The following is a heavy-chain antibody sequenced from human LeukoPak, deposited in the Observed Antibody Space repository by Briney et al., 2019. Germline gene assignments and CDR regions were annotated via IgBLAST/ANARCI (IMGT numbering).Heavy chain of an antibody. CDR1: GGSISSSSYY. CDR2: IYYSGST. CDR3: ARQNYDYVWGSSQPNAFDI. V-gene: IGHV4-39*01. J-gene: IGHJ3*02. Sequence: SETLSLTCTVSGGSISSSSYYWGWIRQPPGKGLEWIGSIYYSGSTYYNPSLKSRVTISVDTSKNQFSLKLSSVTAADTAVYYRARQNYDYVWGSSQPNAFDIWGQGTMVTVSS. D-gene: IGHD3-16*01.